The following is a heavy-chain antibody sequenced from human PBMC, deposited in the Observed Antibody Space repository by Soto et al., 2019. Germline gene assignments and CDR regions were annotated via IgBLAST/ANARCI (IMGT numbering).Heavy chain of an antibody. CDR3: AKCYGDYPPFDY. J-gene: IGHJ4*02. Sequence: PGGSLTLSCAASGFHFSSYAMNSVRQAPGKGLEWVSAISGSGGSTYYADSVKGRFTISRDNSKNTLYLQMNSLRAEDTAVYYCAKCYGDYPPFDYWGQGTLVTVSS. CDR1: GFHFSSYA. CDR2: ISGSGGST. V-gene: IGHV3-23*01. D-gene: IGHD4-17*01.